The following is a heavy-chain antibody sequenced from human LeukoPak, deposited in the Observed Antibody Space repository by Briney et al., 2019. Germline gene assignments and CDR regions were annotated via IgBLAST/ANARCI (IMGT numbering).Heavy chain of an antibody. CDR3: ARHSSGRWDVDY. J-gene: IGHJ4*02. Sequence: SETLSLTCTVSGGSISSYYWSWIRQPPGKGLEWIGYIYYSGSTNYNPSLKSRVTISVDTSKNQFSLKLRSVTAADTPVYYCARHSSGRWDVDYWGQGTLVTVSS. V-gene: IGHV4-59*01. D-gene: IGHD3-22*01. CDR2: IYYSGST. CDR1: GGSISSYY.